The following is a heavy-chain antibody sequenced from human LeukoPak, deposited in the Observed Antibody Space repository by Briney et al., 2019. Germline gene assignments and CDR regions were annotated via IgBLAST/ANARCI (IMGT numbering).Heavy chain of an antibody. Sequence: SETLSLTCTVSGASISNLYLSWIRQPAGKGLEWIGRLYDSGSTNYNPSLKSRVTMSVDTSTNQFFLKMTSVTAADTGVYSCARDSGTTGEVKFDPWGRGTLVTVSS. CDR2: LYDSGST. V-gene: IGHV4-4*07. CDR3: ARDSGTTGEVKFDP. CDR1: GASISNLY. J-gene: IGHJ5*02. D-gene: IGHD3-10*01.